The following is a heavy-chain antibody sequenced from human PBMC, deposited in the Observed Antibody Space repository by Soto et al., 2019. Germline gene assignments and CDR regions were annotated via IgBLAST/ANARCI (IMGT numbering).Heavy chain of an antibody. J-gene: IGHJ4*02. V-gene: IGHV4-31*03. D-gene: IGHD6-13*01. CDR3: ARDRRIAAAGPYYFDY. Sequence: SETLSLTCTVSGGSISSGGYYWSWIRQHPGKGLEWIGYIYYSGSTYYNPSLKSRVTISVDTSKNQFSLKLSSVTAADTAVYYCARDRRIAAAGPYYFDYWGQGTLVTVSS. CDR2: IYYSGST. CDR1: GGSISSGGYY.